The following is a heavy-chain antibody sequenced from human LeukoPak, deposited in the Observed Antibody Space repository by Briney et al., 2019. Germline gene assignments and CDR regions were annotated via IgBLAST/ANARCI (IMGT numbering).Heavy chain of an antibody. Sequence: SVKVSCKASGGTFSSYTISWVRQAPGQGLEWMGRIIPILGIANYAQKFQGRVTITADKSTSTAYMELSSLRSEDTAVYYCAGVGSSSWPELDYWGQGTLVTVSS. CDR2: IIPILGIA. J-gene: IGHJ4*02. D-gene: IGHD6-13*01. CDR1: GGTFSSYT. V-gene: IGHV1-69*02. CDR3: AGVGSSSWPELDY.